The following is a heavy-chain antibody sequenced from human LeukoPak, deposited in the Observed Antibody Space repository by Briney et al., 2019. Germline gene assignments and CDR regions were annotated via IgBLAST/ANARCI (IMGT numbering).Heavy chain of an antibody. D-gene: IGHD6-19*01. V-gene: IGHV3-21*06. CDR3: ARFETVAGKPFEY. Sequence: GGSLRLSCAASGFVFSSYSINWVRQAPGKGLEWVSSISSESAHILYAEPVKGRFTISRDNVENLVYLHMNSLRAEDTAVYYCARFETVAGKPFEYWGQGTLVSVSS. J-gene: IGHJ4*02. CDR1: GFVFSSYS. CDR2: ISSESAHI.